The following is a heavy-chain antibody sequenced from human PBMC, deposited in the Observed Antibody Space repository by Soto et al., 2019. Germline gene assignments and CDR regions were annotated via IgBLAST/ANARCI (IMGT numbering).Heavy chain of an antibody. CDR2: ISPNGNNK. CDR3: ASGAAFYYDTSRY. CDR1: GFSFSIYA. V-gene: IGHV3-30-3*01. D-gene: IGHD3-22*01. Sequence: GGSLRLSCAAPGFSFSIYALHWVRQAPGKGLEWVAVISPNGNNKYYADSVKGRFTISRDTSKSTLYLQMTSLRPEDTAVYYCASGAAFYYDTSRYWGQGTLVTVSS. J-gene: IGHJ4*02.